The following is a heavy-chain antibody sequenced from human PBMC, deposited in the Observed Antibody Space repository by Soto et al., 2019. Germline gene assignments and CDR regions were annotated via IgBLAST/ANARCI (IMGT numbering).Heavy chain of an antibody. Sequence: PGGSLRLSCAASGFTFTRYSMNWVRQSPGKGLEWVSSISSTTNYIYYGDSMKGRFTISRDNAKNSLYLEMNSLRAEDTAVYYCARESEDLTSNFDYWGQGTLVTVS. CDR1: GFTFTRYS. CDR2: ISSTTNYI. V-gene: IGHV3-21*06. J-gene: IGHJ4*02. CDR3: ARESEDLTSNFDY.